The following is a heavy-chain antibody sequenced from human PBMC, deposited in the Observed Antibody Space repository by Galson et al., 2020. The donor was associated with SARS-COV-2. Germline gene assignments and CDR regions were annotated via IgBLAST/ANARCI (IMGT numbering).Heavy chain of an antibody. CDR3: ARNPNWRHYYMDV. J-gene: IGHJ6*03. V-gene: IGHV3-11*01. Sequence: GESLKISCEASGFRFSDYYMSWIRQVPGKGLEWVSYISGSGSTTYYADAVKGRFSMSRDNAKNSLFLHMRSVRVEDTAVYYCARNPNWRHYYMDVWGPGTTVTVT. CDR2: ISGSGSTT. D-gene: IGHD1-20*01. CDR1: GFRFSDYY.